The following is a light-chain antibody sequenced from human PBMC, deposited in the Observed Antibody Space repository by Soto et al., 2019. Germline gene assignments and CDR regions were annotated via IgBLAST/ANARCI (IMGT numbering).Light chain of an antibody. Sequence: QSVLTQPPSASGTPGQRVTISCSGGGSNIGSNSVSWYQLLPGTAPKLLIYSSNRRPSGVPDRFSGSKSGTSASLAISGLQSEDEADYYCAAWDDSLNGLWVFGGGTKLTVL. V-gene: IGLV1-44*01. CDR1: GSNIGSNS. CDR3: AAWDDSLNGLWV. J-gene: IGLJ3*02. CDR2: SSN.